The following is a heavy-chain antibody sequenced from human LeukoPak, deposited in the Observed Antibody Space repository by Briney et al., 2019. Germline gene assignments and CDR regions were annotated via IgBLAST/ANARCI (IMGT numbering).Heavy chain of an antibody. CDR1: GFTFSSYG. J-gene: IGHJ6*04. CDR2: ISYGGSNK. Sequence: GGSLRLSCAASGFTFSSYGMHWVRQAPGKGLEWVAVISYGGSNKYYADSVKGRFTISRDNSKNTLYLQMNSPRAEDTAVYYSAKDSYGYYLSWRYYYYGMDVWGNGTTVTVSS. D-gene: IGHD4-17*01. V-gene: IGHV3-30*18. CDR3: AKDSYGYYLSWRYYYYGMDV.